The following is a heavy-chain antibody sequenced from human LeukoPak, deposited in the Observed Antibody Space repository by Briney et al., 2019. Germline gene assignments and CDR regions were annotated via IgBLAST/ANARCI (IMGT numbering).Heavy chain of an antibody. CDR3: ASGRDGYQIDY. Sequence: PGGSLRLSCAASGFTFSSYGMHWVRQAPGKGLEWVAVILSDGSKEVYTDSVKGRFTISRDNSKNSLYLQMNSLRVEDTAVYYCASGRDGYQIDYWGQGTLVTVSS. D-gene: IGHD5-24*01. CDR1: GFTFSSYG. CDR2: ILSDGSKE. V-gene: IGHV3-33*01. J-gene: IGHJ4*02.